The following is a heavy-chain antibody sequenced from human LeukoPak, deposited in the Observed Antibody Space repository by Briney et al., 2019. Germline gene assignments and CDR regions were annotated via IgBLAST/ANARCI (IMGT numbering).Heavy chain of an antibody. CDR2: IYYSGST. Sequence: PSETLSLTCTVSGGSISSYYWSWIRQPPGKGLEWIGYIYYSGSTNYNPSLKSRVTISVDTSKNQFSLKLSSVTAADTAVYYCARDPYCSGGSCYYYYYYYGMDVWGQGTTVTVSS. CDR3: ARDPYCSGGSCYYYYYYYGMDV. J-gene: IGHJ6*02. V-gene: IGHV4-59*12. CDR1: GGSISSYY. D-gene: IGHD2-15*01.